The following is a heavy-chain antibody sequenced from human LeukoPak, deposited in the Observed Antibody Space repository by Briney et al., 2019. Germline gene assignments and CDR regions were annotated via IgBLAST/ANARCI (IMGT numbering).Heavy chain of an antibody. CDR1: GFTFSSYA. Sequence: GGSLRLSCAASGFTFSSYAVSWVRQAPGEGLEWVSALSGSGGSTYYADSVKGRFTISRDNSKNTLYLQMNSLRAEDTAVYYCAKDPSYYYDSSGYPSYFDYWGQGTLVTVSS. CDR3: AKDPSYYYDSSGYPSYFDY. D-gene: IGHD3-22*01. J-gene: IGHJ4*02. CDR2: LSGSGGST. V-gene: IGHV3-23*01.